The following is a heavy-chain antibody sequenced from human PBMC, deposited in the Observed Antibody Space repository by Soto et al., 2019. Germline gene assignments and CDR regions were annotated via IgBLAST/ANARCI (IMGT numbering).Heavy chain of an antibody. Sequence: QVQLVQSGAEVKKPGSSVKVSCKASGGTFSSYAISWVRQAPGQGLEWMGGIIPIFGTANYAQKFQGRVTITADESTSTAYMERSSLRSEDTAVYYCARRYGGGAGGDYYGMDVWGQGTTVTVSS. CDR3: ARRYGGGAGGDYYGMDV. CDR1: GGTFSSYA. V-gene: IGHV1-69*12. CDR2: IIPIFGTA. J-gene: IGHJ6*02. D-gene: IGHD6-19*01.